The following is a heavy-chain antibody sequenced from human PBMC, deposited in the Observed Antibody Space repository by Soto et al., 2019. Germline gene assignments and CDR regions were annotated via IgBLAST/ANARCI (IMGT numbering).Heavy chain of an antibody. V-gene: IGHV3-11*01. Sequence: VGSLRLSCAASGFTFSDYYMSWIRQTPGKGLEWVSYISSSGSTIYYADSVKGRFTISRDNAKNSVYLQMNSLRAEDTAVYYCARIDSSSYDYWGQGTLVTVSS. J-gene: IGHJ4*02. CDR1: GFTFSDYY. D-gene: IGHD6-6*01. CDR3: ARIDSSSYDY. CDR2: ISSSGSTI.